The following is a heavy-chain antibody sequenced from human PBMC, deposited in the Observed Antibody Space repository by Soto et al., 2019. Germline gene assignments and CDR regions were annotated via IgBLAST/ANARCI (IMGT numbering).Heavy chain of an antibody. Sequence: GGSLRLSCAASGFTFSSYEMNWVRQAPGKGLEWVSYISSSGSTIYYADSVKGRSTISRDNAKNSLYLQMNSLRAEDTAVYYCARLNRYSSGWYENWFDPWGQGTLVTV. J-gene: IGHJ5*02. CDR1: GFTFSSYE. D-gene: IGHD6-19*01. V-gene: IGHV3-48*03. CDR2: ISSSGSTI. CDR3: ARLNRYSSGWYENWFDP.